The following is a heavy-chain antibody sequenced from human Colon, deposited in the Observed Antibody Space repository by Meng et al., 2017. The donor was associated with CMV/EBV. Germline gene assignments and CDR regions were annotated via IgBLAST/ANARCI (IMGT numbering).Heavy chain of an antibody. CDR1: GFTFSSYV. Sequence: GESLKISCAASGFTFSSYVMHWVRQAPGKGLVWVSRISHDGTVTTYADSVKGRFTISRDNAKNSLYLQMNSLRAEDTAVYYCAREWEGSSGNCYSRYFDLWGRGTLVTVSS. V-gene: IGHV3-74*01. D-gene: IGHD1-26*01. CDR3: AREWEGSSGNCYSRYFDL. J-gene: IGHJ2*01. CDR2: ISHDGTVT.